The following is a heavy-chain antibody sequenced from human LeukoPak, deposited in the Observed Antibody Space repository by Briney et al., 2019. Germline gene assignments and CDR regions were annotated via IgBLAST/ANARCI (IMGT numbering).Heavy chain of an antibody. D-gene: IGHD3-22*01. CDR2: IYHSGST. V-gene: IGHV4-30-2*01. CDR1: GGSISSGGYS. CDR3: AREAHYYDSSGRSNWFDP. J-gene: IGHJ5*02. Sequence: SETLSLTCAVSGGSISSGGYSWSWIRQPPGKGLEWIGYIYHSGSTYYNPSLKSRVTISVDRSKNQFSLKLSSVTAADTAVYYCAREAHYYDSSGRSNWFDPWGQGTLVTVSS.